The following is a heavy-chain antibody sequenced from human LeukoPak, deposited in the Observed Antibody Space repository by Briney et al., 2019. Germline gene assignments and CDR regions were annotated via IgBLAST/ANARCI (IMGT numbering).Heavy chain of an antibody. CDR2: IYYSGST. CDR3: ARDRLVPHNWFDP. J-gene: IGHJ5*02. Sequence: SETLSLTCTVSGGSISSYYWSWIRQPPGKGLEWIGYIYYSGSTNYNPSLKSRVTISVDTSKNQFSLKLSSVTAADTAVYYCARDRLVPHNWFDPWGQGTLVTVSS. D-gene: IGHD6-6*01. V-gene: IGHV4-59*01. CDR1: GGSISSYY.